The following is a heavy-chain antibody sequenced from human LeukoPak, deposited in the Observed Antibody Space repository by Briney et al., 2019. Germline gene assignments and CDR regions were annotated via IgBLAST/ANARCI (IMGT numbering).Heavy chain of an antibody. D-gene: IGHD3-10*02. CDR3: ARDRGLTKSGGVGFDY. CDR1: GGSVSSYY. J-gene: IGHJ4*02. V-gene: IGHV4-59*02. CDR2: TYYSGST. Sequence: SETLSLTCTVSGGSVSSYYWSWIRQPPGKGLEWIGYTYYSGSTNYNPSLKSRVTISVDTSKNQFSLKLSSVTAADTAVYYCARDRGLTKSGGVGFDYWGQGTLVTVSS.